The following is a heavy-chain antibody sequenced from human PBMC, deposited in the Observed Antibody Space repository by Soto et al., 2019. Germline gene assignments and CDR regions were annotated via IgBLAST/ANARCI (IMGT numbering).Heavy chain of an antibody. D-gene: IGHD3-22*01. V-gene: IGHV4-61*01. CDR3: ATGRWYYNDGSVDNDGSGYSNWFDP. Sequence: SSETLSLTCTVSGGSVSSGYYYWSWIRQPPGKGLEWIGYIYYNGDTNYNPSLKSRVTVSVDTSNNQFPLKLSSVTAADTAVYFCATGRWYYNDGSVDNDGSGYSNWFDPWGQGTLVTVSS. CDR2: IYYNGDT. J-gene: IGHJ5*02. CDR1: GGSVSSGYYY.